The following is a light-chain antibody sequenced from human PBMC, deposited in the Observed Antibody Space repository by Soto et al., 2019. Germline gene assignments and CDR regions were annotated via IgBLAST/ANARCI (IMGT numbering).Light chain of an antibody. CDR2: GAS. CDR3: QQYNIWPQT. V-gene: IGKV3-15*01. J-gene: IGKJ1*01. Sequence: EIVLTQSPGTLSLSPGGRATLSCRASQSVSSSYLACYQQKPGQAPRLLIYGASTRATGIPAGFSGSGSGTEFTLTISSLQSEDFAVYFCQQYNIWPQTFGQGTKVDI. CDR1: QSVSSSY.